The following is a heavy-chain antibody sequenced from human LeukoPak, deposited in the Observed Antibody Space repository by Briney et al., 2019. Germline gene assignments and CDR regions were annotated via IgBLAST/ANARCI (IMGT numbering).Heavy chain of an antibody. Sequence: GASVKVSCKASGYTFTSYDINWVRQATGQGLEWMGWMNPNSGNTGYAQKFQGRVTMTRNTSISTAYMELSSLRSEDTAVYYCAREFCSGGSCFYDYWGQGTLVTVSS. J-gene: IGHJ4*02. CDR1: GYTFTSYD. CDR3: AREFCSGGSCFYDY. CDR2: MNPNSGNT. V-gene: IGHV1-8*01. D-gene: IGHD2-15*01.